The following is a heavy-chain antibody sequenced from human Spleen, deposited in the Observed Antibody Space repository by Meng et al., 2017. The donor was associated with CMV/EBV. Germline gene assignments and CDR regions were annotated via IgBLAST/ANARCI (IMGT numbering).Heavy chain of an antibody. V-gene: IGHV3-30-3*01. CDR2: ISYDGSNK. Sequence: GGSLRLSCAASGFTFSSYAMHWVRQAPGKGLEWVAVISYDGSNKYYADSVKGRFTISRDNSRSTLYLQMNSLRAEDTAVYYCARGGYGGNVAVDYWGQGTLVTVSS. J-gene: IGHJ4*02. CDR3: ARGGYGGNVAVDY. CDR1: GFTFSSYA. D-gene: IGHD4-23*01.